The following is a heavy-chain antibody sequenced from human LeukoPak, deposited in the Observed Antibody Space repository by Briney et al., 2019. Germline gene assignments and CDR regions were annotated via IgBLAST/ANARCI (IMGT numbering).Heavy chain of an antibody. J-gene: IGHJ4*02. Sequence: PSETLSLTCTVSGGSISSYYWSWIRQPPGKGLEWIGYIYYSGSTNYNPPLKSRVTISVDTSKNQFSLKLSSVTAADTAVYYCARINWGSAFDYWGQGTLVTVSS. D-gene: IGHD7-27*01. CDR2: IYYSGST. CDR3: ARINWGSAFDY. V-gene: IGHV4-59*08. CDR1: GGSISSYY.